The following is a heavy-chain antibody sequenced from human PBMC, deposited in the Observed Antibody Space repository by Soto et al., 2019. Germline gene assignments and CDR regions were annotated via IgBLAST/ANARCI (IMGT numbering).Heavy chain of an antibody. CDR3: ESCFWECSVLNRLDI. Sequence: SESLSGTCAFYVGSFSIYYWIWIRRPPGKGLEWIGEMNHSGSNNDNPSLKSRVTISVDTSKNQFCLKLSSVTAADTAVYYCESCFWECSVLNRLDIWGKGTMVTVS. V-gene: IGHV4-34*01. D-gene: IGHD3-3*01. J-gene: IGHJ3*02. CDR1: VGSFSIYY. CDR2: MNHSGSN.